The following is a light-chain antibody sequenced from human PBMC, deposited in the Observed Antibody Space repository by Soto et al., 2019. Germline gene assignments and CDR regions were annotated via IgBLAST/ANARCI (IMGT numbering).Light chain of an antibody. CDR3: QSYDSSLSGRVV. V-gene: IGLV1-40*01. J-gene: IGLJ2*01. CDR2: GNS. Sequence: QSVLTQPPSVSGAPGHRVTISFTGSSSNIGAGYDVHWYQQLPGTAPKLLIYGNSNRPSGVPDRFSGSKSGTSASLAITGLQAEDEADYYCQSYDSSLSGRVVFGGGTMLT. CDR1: SSNIGAGYD.